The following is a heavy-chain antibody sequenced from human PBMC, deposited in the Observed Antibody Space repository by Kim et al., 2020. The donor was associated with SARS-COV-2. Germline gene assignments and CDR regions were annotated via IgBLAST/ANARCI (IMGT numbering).Heavy chain of an antibody. CDR1: GYTFTEYY. D-gene: IGHD6-13*01. Sequence: ASVKVSCKASGYTFTEYYLHWVRQAPGQGLEWMGWINPNNGNTNYAQRFQGRITMSRDTSISIVYMELSSLRFDDTAVYYCANRYKSTWYYFDSWGPGTLVTVSS. V-gene: IGHV1-2*02. J-gene: IGHJ4*02. CDR3: ANRYKSTWYYFDS. CDR2: INPNNGNT.